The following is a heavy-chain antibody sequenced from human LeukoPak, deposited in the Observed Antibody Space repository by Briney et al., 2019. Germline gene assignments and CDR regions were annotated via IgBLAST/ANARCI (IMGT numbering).Heavy chain of an antibody. J-gene: IGHJ4*02. Sequence: SETLSLTCTVSGGSISSYYWSWIRQPPGKGLEWIGYIYYSGSTNYNPSLESRVTISVDTSKNQFSLKLSSVTAADTAVYYCARDGGATIRGDYFDYWGQGTLVTVSS. D-gene: IGHD5-12*01. CDR2: IYYSGST. CDR3: ARDGGATIRGDYFDY. V-gene: IGHV4-59*01. CDR1: GGSISSYY.